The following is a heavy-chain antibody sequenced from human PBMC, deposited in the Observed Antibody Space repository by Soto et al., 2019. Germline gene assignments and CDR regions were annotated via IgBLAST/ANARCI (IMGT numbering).Heavy chain of an antibody. D-gene: IGHD6-13*01. J-gene: IGHJ6*02. V-gene: IGHV5-51*01. CDR2: IYPGDSDT. CDR1: GYSFTSYW. Sequence: PGESLKISCKGSGYSFTSYWIGWVRQMPGKGLEWMGIIYPGDSDTRYSPSFQGQVTISADKSISTAYLQWSSLKASDTAMYYCARLRRPSSSWYPYGMDVWCQGTTVTVSS. CDR3: ARLRRPSSSWYPYGMDV.